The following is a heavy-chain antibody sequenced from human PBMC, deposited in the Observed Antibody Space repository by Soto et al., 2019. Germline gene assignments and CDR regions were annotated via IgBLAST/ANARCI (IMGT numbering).Heavy chain of an antibody. J-gene: IGHJ4*02. Sequence: QLQLQESGPGLVKPSETLSLTCNVSGVSISDTSYYWGWIRQPPGKGLEWIGTAYFNGKTFYNPSLKSRLTISVDRSKNQISLRLTSVTAADTAVYYCARQASYWGQGTLVAVSS. CDR2: AYFNGKT. V-gene: IGHV4-39*01. CDR1: GVSISDTSYY. CDR3: ARQASY.